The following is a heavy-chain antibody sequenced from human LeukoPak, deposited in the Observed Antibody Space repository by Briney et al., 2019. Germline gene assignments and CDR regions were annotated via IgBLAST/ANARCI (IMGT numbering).Heavy chain of an antibody. CDR2: IYYSGST. CDR3: ARTSYDYVWGSYRGFDY. CDR1: GGSLSSGDYY. V-gene: IGHV4-30-4*01. D-gene: IGHD3-16*02. J-gene: IGHJ4*02. Sequence: SQTLSLTCTVSGGSLSSGDYYWSWIRQPPGKGLEWIGYIYYSGSTYYNPSLKSRVTISVDTSKNQFSLKLSSVTAADTAVYYCARTSYDYVWGSYRGFDYWGQGTLVTVSS.